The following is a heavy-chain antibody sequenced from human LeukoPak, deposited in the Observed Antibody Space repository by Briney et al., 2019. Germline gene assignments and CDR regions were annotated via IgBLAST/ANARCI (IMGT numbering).Heavy chain of an antibody. J-gene: IGHJ6*02. D-gene: IGHD3-10*01. CDR2: ISAYNGNT. V-gene: IGHV1-18*01. Sequence: GASVNVSCKASGYTFTGYGLNWVRQAPGQGLEWMGWISAYNGNTNYAQKLQGRVTMSTDTSTSTAYMELRSLRSDDTAVYYCARGVSGSYSYYYYGMDVWGQGTTVTVSS. CDR3: ARGVSGSYSYYYYGMDV. CDR1: GYTFTGYG.